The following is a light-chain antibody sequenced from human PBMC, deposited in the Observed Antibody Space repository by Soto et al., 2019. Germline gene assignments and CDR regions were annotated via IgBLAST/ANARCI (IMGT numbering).Light chain of an antibody. CDR2: EAS. V-gene: IGKV1-5*01. CDR1: QSISSS. J-gene: IGKJ2*01. CDR3: QQYNDYLPYT. Sequence: DIQMTQSPSTLSASVGDRVTITCRASQSISSSLAWYQQKPGKAPHQLIHEASYLESGVPSRFSGSGSGTEFTLPISSLQPDDFAAYYCQQYNDYLPYTFGQGTKLEL.